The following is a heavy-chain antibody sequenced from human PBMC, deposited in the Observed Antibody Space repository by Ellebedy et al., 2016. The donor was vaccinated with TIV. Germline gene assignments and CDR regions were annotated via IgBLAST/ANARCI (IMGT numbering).Heavy chain of an antibody. J-gene: IGHJ3*02. CDR3: AGGPWYYDSSGYYYFDDAFDI. CDR1: GFTFSSYA. D-gene: IGHD3-22*01. CDR2: ISYDGSNK. Sequence: GESLKISXAASGFTFSSYAMHWVRQAPGKGLEWVAVISYDGSNKYYADSVKGRFTISRDNSKNTLYLQMNSLRAEDTAVYYCAGGPWYYDSSGYYYFDDAFDIWGQGTMVTVSS. V-gene: IGHV3-30-3*01.